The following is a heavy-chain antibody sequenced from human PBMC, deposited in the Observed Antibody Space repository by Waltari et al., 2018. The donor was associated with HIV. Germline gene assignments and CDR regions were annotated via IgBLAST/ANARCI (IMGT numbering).Heavy chain of an antibody. D-gene: IGHD3-22*01. J-gene: IGHJ6*02. CDR3: VRGGGSWLYVMYYDQGLDV. Sequence: VQLVQSGPEMRKPGASVKISCRASGFTFTKYVFSWVRQDPGQGVEWLGWVSAYEVNKNSAQICKGRISLTTDTSTTTAYLEVRSLRCDDTAIYHCVRGGGSWLYVMYYDQGLDVWGQGTTVIV. CDR2: VSAYEVNK. V-gene: IGHV1-18*01. CDR1: GFTFTKYV.